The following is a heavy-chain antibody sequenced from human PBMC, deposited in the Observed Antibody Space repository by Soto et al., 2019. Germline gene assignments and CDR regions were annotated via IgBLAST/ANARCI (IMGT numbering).Heavy chain of an antibody. D-gene: IGHD5-12*01. CDR1: GFTFSNAW. V-gene: IGHV3-15*01. J-gene: IGHJ4*02. CDR3: TTDGAAPIGFDY. CDR2: INSKTDGGTT. Sequence: EVQLVESGGGLVKPGGSLRLSCAASGFTFSNAWMSWVRQAPGKGLEWVGRINSKTDGGTTDYAAPVKGRFTISRDDSKNTLYLQMNSLETEDTAVYYCTTDGAAPIGFDYWGQGTLVTVSS.